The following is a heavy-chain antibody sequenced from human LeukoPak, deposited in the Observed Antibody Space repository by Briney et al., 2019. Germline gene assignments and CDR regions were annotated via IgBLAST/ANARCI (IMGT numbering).Heavy chain of an antibody. CDR2: IYYSGST. Sequence: SETLSLTCTVSGGSISSYYWSWIRQPPGKGLEWIGYIYYSGSTNYNPSLKSRVTISVDTSRNLFSLRLTSVTAADTAVYFCARGRVSSSTWHSTYYYYFYMDVWGKGTTVTVSS. V-gene: IGHV4-59*01. CDR3: ARGRVSSSTWHSTYYYYFYMDV. J-gene: IGHJ6*03. D-gene: IGHD4-11*01. CDR1: GGSISSYY.